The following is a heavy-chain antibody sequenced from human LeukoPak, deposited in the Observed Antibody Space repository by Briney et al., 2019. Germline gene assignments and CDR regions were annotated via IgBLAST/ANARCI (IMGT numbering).Heavy chain of an antibody. D-gene: IGHD3-16*01. CDR2: ISAYNGNT. Sequence: ASVKVSCKASGYTFTSYGISWVRQAPGQGLESMGWISAYNGNTNYAQKLQGRVTMTTDTSTSTAYMELRSLRSDDTAVYYCARVWGNYDYVWGSFHYYYGMDVWGQGTTVTVSS. J-gene: IGHJ6*02. CDR1: GYTFTSYG. V-gene: IGHV1-18*01. CDR3: ARVWGNYDYVWGSFHYYYGMDV.